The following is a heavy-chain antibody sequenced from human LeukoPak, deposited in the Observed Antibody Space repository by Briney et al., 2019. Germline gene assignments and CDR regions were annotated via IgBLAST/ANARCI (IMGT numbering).Heavy chain of an antibody. Sequence: ASVKVSCKASGYTFTSYGISWVRHAPGQGLEWMRWISAYNGNTNYAQKLQGRVTMTTDTSTSTAYMELRSLRSDDTAVYYCARVLGSSGYYFPFDYWGQGTLVTVSS. D-gene: IGHD3-22*01. V-gene: IGHV1-18*01. CDR2: ISAYNGNT. J-gene: IGHJ4*02. CDR3: ARVLGSSGYYFPFDY. CDR1: GYTFTSYG.